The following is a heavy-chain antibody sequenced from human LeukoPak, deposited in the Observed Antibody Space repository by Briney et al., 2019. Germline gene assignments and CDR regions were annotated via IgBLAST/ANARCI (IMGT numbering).Heavy chain of an antibody. CDR2: MNPNSGNT. CDR3: ARPYDILTGSDY. Sequence: GASVKVSCKASGYTFTSYDINRVRQATGQGLEWMGWMNPNSGNTGYAQKFQGRVTMTRNTSISTAYMELSSLRSEDTAVYYCARPYDILTGSDYWGQGTVVTVSS. V-gene: IGHV1-8*01. J-gene: IGHJ4*02. D-gene: IGHD3-9*01. CDR1: GYTFTSYD.